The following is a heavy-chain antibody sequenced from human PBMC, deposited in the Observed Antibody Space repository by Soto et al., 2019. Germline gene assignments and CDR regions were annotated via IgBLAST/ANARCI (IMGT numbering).Heavy chain of an antibody. V-gene: IGHV1-69*13. CDR2: IIPIFGTA. J-gene: IGHJ5*02. CDR3: ARVGVDTAMVTYWFDP. D-gene: IGHD5-18*01. Sequence: GGPVQVSCKASGGTFSSYAISWVRQAPGQGLEWMGGIIPIFGTANYAQKFQGRVTITADESTSTAYMELSSLRSEDTAVYYCARVGVDTAMVTYWFDPWGQGTLVTVSS. CDR1: GGTFSSYA.